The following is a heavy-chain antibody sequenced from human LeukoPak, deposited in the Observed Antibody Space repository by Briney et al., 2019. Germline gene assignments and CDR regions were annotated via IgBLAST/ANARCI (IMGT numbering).Heavy chain of an antibody. CDR1: GISISDGRYY. Sequence: PSEALSLTCNVSGISISDGRYYWAWIRQRPGRSLEWIGYKYYSGSAKYNPSLKSRLTISIDTPENQFSLHLSSVTAADTAMYYCATPYCSSLSCLDVFNIWGQGRMVTVSS. CDR3: ATPYCSSLSCLDVFNI. CDR2: KYYSGSA. V-gene: IGHV4-31*03. D-gene: IGHD2-2*01. J-gene: IGHJ3*02.